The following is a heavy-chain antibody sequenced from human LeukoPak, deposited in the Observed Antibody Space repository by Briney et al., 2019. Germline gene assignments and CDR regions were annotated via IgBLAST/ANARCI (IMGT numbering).Heavy chain of an antibody. Sequence: GGSLRLSCAASGFTFSSYCMSWVRQAPGKGLEWVANIKQDGSEKYYADSVKGRFTISRDNAKNSLYLQMNSLRAEDTAVYYCARVRRSGQPPPGGAFDIWGQGTMVTVSS. CDR2: IKQDGSEK. V-gene: IGHV3-7*01. D-gene: IGHD3-10*01. CDR1: GFTFSSYC. CDR3: ARVRRSGQPPPGGAFDI. J-gene: IGHJ3*02.